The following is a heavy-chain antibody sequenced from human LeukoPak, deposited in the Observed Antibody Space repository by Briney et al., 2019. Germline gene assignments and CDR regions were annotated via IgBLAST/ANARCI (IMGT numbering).Heavy chain of an antibody. CDR2: IKDDGSEK. J-gene: IGHJ4*02. D-gene: IGHD1-26*01. CDR3: ARRGTIVGTNSFDY. CDR1: GFTFSSYW. Sequence: PGGSLRLSCAASGFTFSSYWMSWVRQAPGKGLEWVANIKDDGSEKNYVDSVKGRFTISRDNTKNSLYLQMNSLRAEDTAVHYCARRGTIVGTNSFDYWGQGTLVTVSS. V-gene: IGHV3-7*01.